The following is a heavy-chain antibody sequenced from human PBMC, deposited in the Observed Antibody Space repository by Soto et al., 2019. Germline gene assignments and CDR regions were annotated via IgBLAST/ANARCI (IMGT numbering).Heavy chain of an antibody. CDR3: ARGGSSWRRGWFDP. V-gene: IGHV4-34*01. CDR2: INHSGST. D-gene: IGHD6-13*01. CDR1: GGSFSGYY. Sequence: PAETLSLTCAVYGGSFSGYYWSWVRQPPGKGLEWIVEINHSGSTNYNPSLKSRVTISVDTSKNQFSLKLSSVTAADTAVYYCARGGSSWRRGWFDPWGQGTLVTVPS. J-gene: IGHJ5*02.